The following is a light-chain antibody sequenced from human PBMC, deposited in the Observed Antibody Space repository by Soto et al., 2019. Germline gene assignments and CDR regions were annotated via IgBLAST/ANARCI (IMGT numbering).Light chain of an antibody. J-gene: IGKJ4*01. CDR3: QQLNSYPPF. V-gene: IGKV1-9*01. CDR1: QGISSY. Sequence: DIQLTQSPSFLSASVGDRVTITCRASQGISSYLAWYQQTPGKAPKLLIYAASTLQSGVPSRFSGSGSGTEFTLTISRLQPEDFATYYCQQLNSYPPFFGGGTKVEIK. CDR2: AAS.